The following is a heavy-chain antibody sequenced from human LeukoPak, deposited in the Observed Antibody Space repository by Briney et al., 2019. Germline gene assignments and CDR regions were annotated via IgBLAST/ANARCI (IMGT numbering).Heavy chain of an antibody. CDR3: ARAVRGVINFDY. CDR2: IYYSGST. CDR1: GGSISSYY. V-gene: IGHV4-59*01. J-gene: IGHJ4*02. Sequence: SETLSLTRTVSGGSISSYYWSWIRQPSGKGLEWIGYIYYSGSTNYNPYLKSRVTISVDTSKNQFSLKLSSVTAADTAVYYCARAVRGVINFDYWGQGTLVTVSS. D-gene: IGHD3-10*01.